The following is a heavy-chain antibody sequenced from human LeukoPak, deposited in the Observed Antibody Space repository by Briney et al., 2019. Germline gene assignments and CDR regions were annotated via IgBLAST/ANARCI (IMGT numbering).Heavy chain of an antibody. CDR3: ARDLYCSSTSCYEAKTGDY. V-gene: IGHV1-2*02. CDR2: INPNSGVT. Sequence: AAVKVSCKASGYTFTDYYMHWVRQAPGQGLEWMGWINPNSGVTNYAQKFQGRVTMTRDTSISTAYMELSRLRSDDTAVYYGARDLYCSSTSCYEAKTGDYWGQGTLVTVSS. J-gene: IGHJ4*02. CDR1: GYTFTDYY. D-gene: IGHD2-2*01.